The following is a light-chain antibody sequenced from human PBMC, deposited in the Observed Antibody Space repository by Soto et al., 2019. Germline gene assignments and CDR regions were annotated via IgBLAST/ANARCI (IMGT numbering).Light chain of an antibody. Sequence: DIVLTQSPASLAVSLGERATINCKSSQSVLYSSNHQNYLAWYQQKPGQPPQLLIYWASTRESGVSDRFSGSGSGTDFTLTIDSLQAEDVAVYYCQQYYTTPTWTFGQGTKVDIK. V-gene: IGKV4-1*01. J-gene: IGKJ1*01. CDR1: QSVLYSSNHQNY. CDR2: WAS. CDR3: QQYYTTPTWT.